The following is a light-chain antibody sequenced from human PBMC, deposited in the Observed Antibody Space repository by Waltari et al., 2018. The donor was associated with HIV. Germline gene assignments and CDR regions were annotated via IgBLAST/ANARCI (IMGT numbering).Light chain of an antibody. Sequence: QSALTQPASASGFPGQSITISSTGTSGDVGSYNYVSWYQQHPGKAPKLLIYDVSKRPSGVSNRFSGSKSGNTASLTISGLQAEDEADYYCCSYAGSNTYLFGTGTEVTVL. CDR2: DVS. CDR3: CSYAGSNTYL. V-gene: IGLV2-23*02. J-gene: IGLJ1*01. CDR1: SGDVGSYNY.